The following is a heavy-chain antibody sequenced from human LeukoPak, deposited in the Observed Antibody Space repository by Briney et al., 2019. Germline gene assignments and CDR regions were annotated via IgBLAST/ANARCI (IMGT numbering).Heavy chain of an antibody. Sequence: PGGSLRLSCAASGFTFSSDSMNWVRQAPGKGLEWASSISSSSSYIYYADSVKGRFTISRDNAKNSLYLQMNSLRAEDTAVYYCARVRSSWYYFDYWGQGTLVTVSS. CDR2: ISSSSSYI. D-gene: IGHD6-13*01. CDR3: ARVRSSWYYFDY. V-gene: IGHV3-21*01. CDR1: GFTFSSDS. J-gene: IGHJ4*02.